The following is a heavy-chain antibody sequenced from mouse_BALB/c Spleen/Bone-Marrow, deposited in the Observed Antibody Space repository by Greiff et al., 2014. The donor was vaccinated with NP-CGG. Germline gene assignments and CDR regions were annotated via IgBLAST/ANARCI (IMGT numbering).Heavy chain of an antibody. J-gene: IGHJ2*01. V-gene: IGHV5-17*02. CDR1: GFTFSSFG. CDR2: ISSGSSPI. CDR3: TRGGNWEDFDY. D-gene: IGHD4-1*01. Sequence: EVKLMESGGGLVQPGGSRKLSCAASGFTFSSFGMHWVRQAPEKGLEWVAYISSGSSPIFYADTVKGRFTISRDNPKNTLFLQMTSLRSEDTAIYYCTRGGNWEDFDYWGQGTTLTDSS.